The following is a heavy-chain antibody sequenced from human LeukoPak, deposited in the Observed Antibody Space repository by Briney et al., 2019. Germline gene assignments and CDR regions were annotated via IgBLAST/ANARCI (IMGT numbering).Heavy chain of an antibody. CDR2: IYSGVST. D-gene: IGHD3-22*01. CDR3: YSMIVVEIRVINDY. CDR1: GFTVSSNY. Sequence: GGSLRLSCAVSGFTVSSNYMSWVRQAPGKGLEWVSFIYSGVSTYYADSVKGRFTISRDNSKNTLYLQMNSLRAEDTAVYYCYSMIVVEIRVINDYWGQGTLVTVSS. V-gene: IGHV3-66*01. J-gene: IGHJ4*02.